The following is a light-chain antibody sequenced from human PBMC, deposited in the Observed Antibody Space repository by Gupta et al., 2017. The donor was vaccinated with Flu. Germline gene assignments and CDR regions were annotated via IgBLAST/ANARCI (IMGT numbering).Light chain of an antibody. V-gene: IGLV3-21*02. CDR2: DAS. Sequence: SYVLTQPPSVSVAPGQTARITCGGNNIGSKSVHWYQHEPGQAPVLVLSDASDRPSGIPERFSGSNSWNTATLTIRRVEAGDEADYFCQVWDSARDLVVFGGGTKLTVL. CDR1: NIGSKS. CDR3: QVWDSARDLVV. J-gene: IGLJ2*01.